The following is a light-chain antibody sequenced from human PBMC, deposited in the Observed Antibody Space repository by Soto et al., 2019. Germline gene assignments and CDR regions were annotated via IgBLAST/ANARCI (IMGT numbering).Light chain of an antibody. Sequence: EIVMTQSPATLSVSPGERATLSCRASQSVSSNLGWYQQKPGQAPRLLIYDASTRAAGIPARFSGSGSGTEFTLTISSLQSEDFAVYYCQQYNNWPRTFGQGTKVEIK. CDR2: DAS. CDR1: QSVSSN. V-gene: IGKV3-15*01. J-gene: IGKJ1*01. CDR3: QQYNNWPRT.